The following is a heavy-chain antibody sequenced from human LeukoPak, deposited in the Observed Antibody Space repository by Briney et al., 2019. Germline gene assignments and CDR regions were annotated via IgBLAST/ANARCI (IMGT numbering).Heavy chain of an antibody. CDR1: GGSINSHY. CDR2: IYYTGKI. D-gene: IGHD6-19*01. CDR3: VRRDTGWNYFDY. Sequence: SETLSLTCAVSGGSINSHYWGWIPQPPGKGLQWIGDIYYTGKINYNPSLKSRVTITLDTSKDHLSLNLTSVFAADTAIYYCVRRDTGWNYFDYWGQGILVTVSS. J-gene: IGHJ4*02. V-gene: IGHV4-59*08.